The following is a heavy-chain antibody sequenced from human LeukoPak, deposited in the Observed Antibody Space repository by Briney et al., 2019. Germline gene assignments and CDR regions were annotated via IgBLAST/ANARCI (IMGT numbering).Heavy chain of an antibody. CDR2: IYPGDSDT. CDR1: GYSFTSYW. J-gene: IGHJ4*02. CDR3: ARMTMVRGVMRDNDY. Sequence: GESLKISCKASGYSFTSYWIGWVRQMPGKGLEWMGIIYPGDSDTRYSPSFQGQVTISADKSISTAYLQWSSLKASDTAMYYCARMTMVRGVMRDNDYWGQGTLVTVSS. V-gene: IGHV5-51*01. D-gene: IGHD3-10*01.